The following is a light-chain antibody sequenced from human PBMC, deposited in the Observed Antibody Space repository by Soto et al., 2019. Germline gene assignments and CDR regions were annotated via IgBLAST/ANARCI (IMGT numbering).Light chain of an antibody. V-gene: IGKV3-11*01. J-gene: IGKJ1*01. CDR1: QSVSSY. Sequence: VLTQSPATLSSSPAEPATLSRRASQSVSSYLAWYQQKPGQAPRLLIYDVFNRATGIPARFSGSGSGTDFTLTISSLEPEDFAVYYCQQRDNWPTFGRGTKVDIK. CDR2: DVF. CDR3: QQRDNWPT.